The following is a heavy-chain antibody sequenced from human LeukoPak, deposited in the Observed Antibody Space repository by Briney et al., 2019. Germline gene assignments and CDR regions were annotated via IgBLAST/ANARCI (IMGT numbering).Heavy chain of an antibody. CDR2: IKQDGSDK. CDR1: GFTFSNAW. J-gene: IGHJ4*02. CDR3: VRQFTITTDFDF. Sequence: GGSLRLSCAASGFTFSNAWMSWVRQAPGKGLEWVANIKQDGSDKYYVDSVKGRFTISRDNAKNSLFLQMDSLRADDTAVYYCVRQFTITTDFDFWGQGTLVTVSS. D-gene: IGHD4-4*01. V-gene: IGHV3-7*01.